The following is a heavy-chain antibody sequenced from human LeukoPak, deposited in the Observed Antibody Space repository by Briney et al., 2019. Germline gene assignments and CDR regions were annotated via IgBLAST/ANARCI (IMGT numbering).Heavy chain of an antibody. CDR3: AKDFGNCINGVCYGTPFDY. V-gene: IGHV3-23*01. CDR1: GFSVSSDA. Sequence: GGSLRLSCAAAGFSVSSDAMSWVRQAAGKGLEWVSGIEKSGGSTYYADCVKGRLTISRDNSKNTLYLQMNRLRGEDMAVYYCAKDFGNCINGVCYGTPFDYWGQGTLVTVSS. D-gene: IGHD2-8*01. CDR2: IEKSGGST. J-gene: IGHJ4*02.